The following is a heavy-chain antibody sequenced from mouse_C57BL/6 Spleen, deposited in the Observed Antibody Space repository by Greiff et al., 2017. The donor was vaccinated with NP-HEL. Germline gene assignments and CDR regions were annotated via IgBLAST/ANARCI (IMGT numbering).Heavy chain of an antibody. D-gene: IGHD1-1*01. V-gene: IGHV1-67*01. Sequence: QVHVKQSGPELVRPGVSVKISCKGSGYTFTDYAMHWVKQSHAKSLEWIGVISTYYGDASYNQKFKDKATMTVDKSSSTAYMELARLTSEDSAVYYCARWTTVVPNWYFDVWGTGTTVTVSS. CDR1: GYTFTDYA. J-gene: IGHJ1*03. CDR3: ARWTTVVPNWYFDV. CDR2: ISTYYGDA.